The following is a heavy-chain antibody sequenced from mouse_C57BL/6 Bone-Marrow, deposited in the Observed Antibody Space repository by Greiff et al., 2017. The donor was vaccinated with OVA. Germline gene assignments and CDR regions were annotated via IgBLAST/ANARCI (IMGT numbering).Heavy chain of an antibody. Sequence: QVQLQQSGAELVRPGSSVKLSCKASGYTFTSHWMHWVKQRPIQGLEWIGNIDPSDSETHYNQKFKDKATLTVDKSSSTAYMQLSSLTSEDSAVYYCARDGYAWFAYWGQGTLVTVSA. J-gene: IGHJ3*01. CDR1: GYTFTSHW. D-gene: IGHD2-2*01. CDR3: ARDGYAWFAY. CDR2: IDPSDSET. V-gene: IGHV1-52*01.